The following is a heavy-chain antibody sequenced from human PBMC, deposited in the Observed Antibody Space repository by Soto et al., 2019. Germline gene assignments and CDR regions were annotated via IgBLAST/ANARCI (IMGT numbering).Heavy chain of an antibody. V-gene: IGHV1-2*02. J-gene: IGHJ4*02. CDR2: IGPESGAT. CDR3: GRVRSGQLVVLY. Sequence: ASVRVSCKASGYTFTGHYIHWVRQAPEQGPEWMGEIGPESGATRYAQKFQGRVTMTRDTSITTVYMELKNLSPDDTAVYYCGRVRSGQLVVLYWRQGTLVTVSS. D-gene: IGHD1-26*01. CDR1: GYTFTGHY.